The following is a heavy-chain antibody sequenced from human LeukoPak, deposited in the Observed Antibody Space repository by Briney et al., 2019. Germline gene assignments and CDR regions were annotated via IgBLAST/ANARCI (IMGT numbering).Heavy chain of an antibody. CDR1: GYTFTSYD. CDR3: AGDNSVRDEAWWFDP. Sequence: ASVKVSCKASGYTFTSYDIQWVRQATGQGLEWMGWMNPNNGNTGYAQKFQGRVTMTRNTSISTAYLELSSLRSEDTAVYYCAGDNSVRDEAWWFDPWGQGTLVTVSS. J-gene: IGHJ5*02. D-gene: IGHD5-24*01. CDR2: MNPNNGNT. V-gene: IGHV1-8*01.